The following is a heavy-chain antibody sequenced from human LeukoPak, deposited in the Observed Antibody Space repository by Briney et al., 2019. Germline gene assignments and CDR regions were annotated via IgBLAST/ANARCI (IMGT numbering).Heavy chain of an antibody. V-gene: IGHV4-59*08. Sequence: SETLSLTCTVSGGSMSSYYWSWIRQPPGKGLEWIGYIHSSGSTNYNTSLKSRVTISVDTSKNQFSLKLSSVTAADTAVYYCAEYGSSYGRFDPWGQGTLVTVSS. CDR3: AEYGSSYGRFDP. J-gene: IGHJ5*02. CDR1: GGSMSSYY. D-gene: IGHD6-13*01. CDR2: IHSSGST.